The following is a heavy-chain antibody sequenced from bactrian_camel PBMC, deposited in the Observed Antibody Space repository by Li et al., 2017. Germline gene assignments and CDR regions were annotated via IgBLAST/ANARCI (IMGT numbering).Heavy chain of an antibody. CDR2: IDQLDVET. J-gene: IGHJ4*01. D-gene: IGHD3*01. Sequence: HVQLVESGGGSAKPGGSLKLSCVFSGHTASGYCMGWFRQRTGKEREWVATIDQLDVETNYADSVKGRFSISHDRAKNTVNLQMNNLQPEDTAMYYCAAESQPRPPAMGIRATNFARWGRGTQVTVS. V-gene: IGHV3-3*01. CDR3: AAESQPRPPAMGIRATNFAR. CDR1: GHTASGYC.